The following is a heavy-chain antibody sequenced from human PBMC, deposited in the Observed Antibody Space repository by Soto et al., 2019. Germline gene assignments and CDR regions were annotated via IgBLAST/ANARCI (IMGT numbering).Heavy chain of an antibody. V-gene: IGHV3-23*01. CDR2: VNGYNP. CDR1: GFTFSIYS. Sequence: EVQLLESGGGLVQPGGSLRLSCAASGFTFSIYSLSWVRQAPGKGLEWVSAVNGYNPHYADSVTGRFTISRDNDRSTLYLQMISLRLEDTAIYYCAKVGPRISTGWSEDFDHWGQGTVVTVS. D-gene: IGHD6-19*01. CDR3: AKVGPRISTGWSEDFDH. J-gene: IGHJ4*02.